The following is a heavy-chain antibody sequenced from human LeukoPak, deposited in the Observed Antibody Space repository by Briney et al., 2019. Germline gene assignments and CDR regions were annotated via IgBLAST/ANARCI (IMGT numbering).Heavy chain of an antibody. CDR2: ISWNRGSI. Sequence: GRSLRLSCAASRFTFVDYAMHWVPHAPGKGLEWVSGISWNRGSIGYADSLKGAFTISRDNAKNYLYLQMNSLRAEDTALYNCAKASGLRGAFDIWGQGTMVTVSS. CDR3: AKASGLRGAFDI. D-gene: IGHD3-10*01. CDR1: RFTFVDYA. V-gene: IGHV3-9*01. J-gene: IGHJ3*02.